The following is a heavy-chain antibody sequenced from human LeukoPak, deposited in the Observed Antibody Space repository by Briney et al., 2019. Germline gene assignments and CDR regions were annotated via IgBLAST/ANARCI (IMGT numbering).Heavy chain of an antibody. CDR3: ARLLRVGYCSTTTCNWFDP. CDR1: GFTFSSYA. D-gene: IGHD2-2*03. V-gene: IGHV3-30*04. CDR2: ISYDGSNK. Sequence: GGSLRLSCAASGFTFSSYAMHWVRQAPGKGLEWVAVISYDGSNKYYADSVKGRFTISRDNAKNSLYLQMNSLRAEDTAVYYCARLLRVGYCSTTTCNWFDPWGQGTLVTVSS. J-gene: IGHJ5*02.